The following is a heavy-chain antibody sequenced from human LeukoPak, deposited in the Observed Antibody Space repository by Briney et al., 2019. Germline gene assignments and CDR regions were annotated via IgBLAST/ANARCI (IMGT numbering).Heavy chain of an antibody. CDR3: AREGLYYDSSGYYRSFDY. CDR2: IYYSGST. D-gene: IGHD3-22*01. CDR1: GGSISSGGYY. J-gene: IGHJ4*02. V-gene: IGHV4-31*03. Sequence: SETLSLTCSVSGGSISSGGYYWSWIRQHPGKGLEWIGYIYYSGSTYYNPSLKSRVTISVDTSKNQFSLKLSSVTAADTAVYYCAREGLYYDSSGYYRSFDYWGQGTLVTVSS.